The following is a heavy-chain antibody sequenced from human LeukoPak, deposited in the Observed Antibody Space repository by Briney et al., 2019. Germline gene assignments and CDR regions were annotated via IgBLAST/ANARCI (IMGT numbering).Heavy chain of an antibody. CDR2: INHSGST. CDR1: GGSFSGYY. D-gene: IGHD3-3*01. CDR3: ASGETDFWSGYYTGAPPPHKLNMDV. J-gene: IGHJ6*03. V-gene: IGHV4-34*01. Sequence: SETLSLTCAVYGGSFSGYYWSWIRQPPGKGLEWIGEINHSGSTNYNPSLKSRVTISVDTSNNQFSLKLNSVTAADTAVYYCASGETDFWSGYYTGAPPPHKLNMDVWGKGTTVTVSS.